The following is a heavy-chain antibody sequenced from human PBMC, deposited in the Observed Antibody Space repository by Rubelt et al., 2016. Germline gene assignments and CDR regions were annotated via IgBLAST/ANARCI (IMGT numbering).Heavy chain of an antibody. Sequence: QLVESGGGLIQPGGSLRLSCAASGFSVRSKYMSWVRQAPGKGLEWVAAIKQDGSVTYYVDSVKGRFTISRDNAKTSLYPQMNSLRAEDTAVYYCARVVGATTDYWGQGNLVTVSS. CDR1: GFSVRSKY. V-gene: IGHV3-7*03. CDR3: ARVVGATTDY. D-gene: IGHD2-15*01. J-gene: IGHJ4*02. CDR2: IKQDGSVT.